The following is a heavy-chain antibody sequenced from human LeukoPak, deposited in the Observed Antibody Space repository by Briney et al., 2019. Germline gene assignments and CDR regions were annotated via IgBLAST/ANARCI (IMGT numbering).Heavy chain of an antibody. Sequence: GASVKVSCKASGYTFTGYYMHWVRRAPGQGLEWMGWINPNSGGTNYAQKFQGRVTMTRDTSISTAYMELSRLRSDDTAVYYCARGEVVVVPAAMQNYWGQGTLVTVSS. CDR2: INPNSGGT. CDR1: GYTFTGYY. V-gene: IGHV1-2*02. D-gene: IGHD2-2*01. CDR3: ARGEVVVVPAAMQNY. J-gene: IGHJ4*02.